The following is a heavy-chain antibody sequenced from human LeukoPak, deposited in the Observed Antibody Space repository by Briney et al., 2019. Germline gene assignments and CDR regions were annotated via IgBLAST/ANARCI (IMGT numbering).Heavy chain of an antibody. V-gene: IGHV3-21*01. CDR1: GFSLSIYD. Sequence: GGSLRLSCAASGFSLSIYDMVWVRQAPGKGLEWIASTGLSSSYIGYADSVKGRFTISRGNGENSVYLQMNSLRADDTAVYFCARERSYCSGATCSLDLWGQGTLVTVSS. J-gene: IGHJ5*02. CDR2: TGLSSSYI. D-gene: IGHD2-15*01. CDR3: ARERSYCSGATCSLDL.